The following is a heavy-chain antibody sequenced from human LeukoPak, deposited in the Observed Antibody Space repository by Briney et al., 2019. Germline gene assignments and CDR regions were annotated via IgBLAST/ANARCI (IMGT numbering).Heavy chain of an antibody. CDR2: IKQDGSEK. CDR1: GFTFSSYW. Sequence: GGSLRLSCAASGFTFSSYWMSWVRQAPGKGLEWVANIKQDGSEKYYVDSVKGRFTISRDNAMNSLYLQMNSLRAEDTAVYYCARERNSGYDWYFDYWGQGTLVTVSS. D-gene: IGHD5-12*01. V-gene: IGHV3-7*01. CDR3: ARERNSGYDWYFDY. J-gene: IGHJ4*02.